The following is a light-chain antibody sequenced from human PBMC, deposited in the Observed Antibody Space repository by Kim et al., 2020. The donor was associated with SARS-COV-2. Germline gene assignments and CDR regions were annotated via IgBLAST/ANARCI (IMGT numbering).Light chain of an antibody. CDR3: QQYNNWPLT. V-gene: IGKV3-15*01. CDR1: QSVGTY. J-gene: IGKJ4*01. CDR2: GAS. Sequence: VPPGERATLDCRASQSVGTYVAWYQHKPGQAPRLLIHGASTRATGIPARFSGSGSGTEFSFTISSLQSEDLAVYYCQQYNNWPLTFGGGTKVDIK.